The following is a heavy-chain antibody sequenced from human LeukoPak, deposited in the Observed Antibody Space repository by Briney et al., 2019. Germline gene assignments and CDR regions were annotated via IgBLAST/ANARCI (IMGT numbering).Heavy chain of an antibody. J-gene: IGHJ5*02. CDR3: AGGVGATVNWFDP. Sequence: PSETLSLTCTVSGGSISSYYWSWIRQPPGKGLEWIGYIYYSGSTNYNPSLKSRVTISVDTSKNQFSLKLSSVTAADTAVYYCAGGVGATVNWFDPWGQGTLVTVSS. V-gene: IGHV4-59*08. CDR1: GGSISSYY. CDR2: IYYSGST. D-gene: IGHD1-26*01.